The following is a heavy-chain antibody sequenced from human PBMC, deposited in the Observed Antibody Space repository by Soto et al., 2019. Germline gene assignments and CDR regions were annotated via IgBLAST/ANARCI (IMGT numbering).Heavy chain of an antibody. CDR3: ARARELASSRSGWFAP. CDR1: GYTFTSYD. J-gene: IGHJ5*02. D-gene: IGHD3-10*01. V-gene: IGHV1-8*01. CDR2: MNPNSGNT. Sequence: QVQLVQSGAEVKKPGASVKNSCKASGYTFTSYDINWVRQTTGQGLEWMGWMNPNSGNTGYAQKFQGRGIMTRNTSLCTAHMGLSSLSFEDTAVYYCARARELASSRSGWFAPWGQGTMVTVSA.